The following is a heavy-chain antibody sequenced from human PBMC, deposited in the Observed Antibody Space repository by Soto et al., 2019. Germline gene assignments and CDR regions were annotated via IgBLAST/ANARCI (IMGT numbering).Heavy chain of an antibody. CDR3: AKVLGSGSYASSDS. CDR1: GFTFSSYA. V-gene: IGHV3-23*01. D-gene: IGHD1-26*01. CDR2: ITGSGDRT. J-gene: IGHJ5*01. Sequence: EVQLLESGGGLVQPGGSLRLSCAASGFTFSSYALSWVRQAPGKGLEWVSAITGSGDRTYYADSVKGRLTISRDNSKNTLSLEMNSLRAEDTAVYYCAKVLGSGSYASSDSLGQGTLGTVSS.